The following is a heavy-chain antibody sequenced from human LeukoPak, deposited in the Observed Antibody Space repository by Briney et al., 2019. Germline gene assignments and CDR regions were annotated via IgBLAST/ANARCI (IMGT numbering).Heavy chain of an antibody. CDR3: ARDVEVPAAHDAFDI. Sequence: GSLRLSCAASGFTVSSNYMSWVRQAPGKGLEWVSVIYSDGSTYYADSVKGRFTISRDNSKNTLYLQMNSLRAEDTAVYYCARDVEVPAAHDAFDIWGQGTMVTVSS. V-gene: IGHV3-53*01. CDR1: GFTVSSNY. CDR2: IYSDGST. D-gene: IGHD2-2*01. J-gene: IGHJ3*02.